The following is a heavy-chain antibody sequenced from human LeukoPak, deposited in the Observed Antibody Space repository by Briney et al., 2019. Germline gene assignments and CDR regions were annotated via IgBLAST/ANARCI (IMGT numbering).Heavy chain of an antibody. CDR2: ISGSGSST. CDR3: ARHGDHDSIDY. Sequence: GGSLRLSCAASGFTFSSYAMSWVRQAPGKGLEWVSVISGSGSSTYYANSVKGRFTISRDNSKNTLYLQMNSLRAEDTAVYYCARHGDHDSIDYWGQGTLVTVSS. V-gene: IGHV3-23*01. D-gene: IGHD3-10*01. J-gene: IGHJ4*02. CDR1: GFTFSSYA.